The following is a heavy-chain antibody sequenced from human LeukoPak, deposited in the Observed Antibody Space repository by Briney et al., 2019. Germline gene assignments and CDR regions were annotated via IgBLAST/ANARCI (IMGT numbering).Heavy chain of an antibody. V-gene: IGHV4-38-2*02. Sequence: RPSETLSLTCTVSGYSISSGYYWGWIRQPPGKGLEWIGSIYHSGSTYYNPSLKSRVTISVDTSKNQFSLKLSSVTAADTAVYYCARVDILTGHWYFDLWGRGTLVTVSS. J-gene: IGHJ2*01. CDR1: GYSISSGYY. CDR3: ARVDILTGHWYFDL. CDR2: IYHSGST. D-gene: IGHD3-9*01.